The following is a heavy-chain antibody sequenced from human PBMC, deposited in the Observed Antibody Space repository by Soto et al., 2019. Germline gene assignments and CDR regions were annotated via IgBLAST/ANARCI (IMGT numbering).Heavy chain of an antibody. V-gene: IGHV4-59*12. CDR1: GGSISSYY. D-gene: IGHD4-17*01. J-gene: IGHJ6*03. CDR3: ARGRGDYSDYYYYMDV. CDR2: IYHSGST. Sequence: SETLSLTCTVSGGSISSYYWSWIRQPPGKGLEWIGEIYHSGSTNYNPSLKSRATISVDTSKNQFSLKLSSVTAADTAVYYCARGRGDYSDYYYYMDVWGKGTTVTVSS.